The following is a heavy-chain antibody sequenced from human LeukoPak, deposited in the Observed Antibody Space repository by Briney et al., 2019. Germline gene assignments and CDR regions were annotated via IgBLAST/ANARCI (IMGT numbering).Heavy chain of an antibody. CDR2: IYWDDDK. CDR1: GFSLTTTGVG. J-gene: IGHJ4*02. CDR3: AHKVLRTDWPRTYIFDY. D-gene: IGHD3-9*01. Sequence: SGPTLVKPTQTLTLTCTFSGFSLTTTGVGVGWIRQPPGKALEWLALIYWDDDKYYSTSLKTRLTITKDTSRNQVLLTMTNMDPVDTATYFCAHKVLRTDWPRTYIFDYWGQGTLVTVSS. V-gene: IGHV2-5*02.